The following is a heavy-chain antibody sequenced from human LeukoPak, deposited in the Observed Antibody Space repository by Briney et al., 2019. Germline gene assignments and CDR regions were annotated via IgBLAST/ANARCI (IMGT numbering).Heavy chain of an antibody. CDR3: ARGRRDGYNLEYFDK. CDR2: INHSGSS. D-gene: IGHD5-24*01. J-gene: IGHJ4*02. Sequence: SETLSLTCAVYGGSFRGYYWSWLRQPPGKGLEWIGEINHSGSSNYNPSLKSRVTIYVDTSKNQFSLKLSSVTAADTAVYYCARGRRDGYNLEYFDKWGQGTLVTVCS. CDR1: GGSFRGYY. V-gene: IGHV4-34*01.